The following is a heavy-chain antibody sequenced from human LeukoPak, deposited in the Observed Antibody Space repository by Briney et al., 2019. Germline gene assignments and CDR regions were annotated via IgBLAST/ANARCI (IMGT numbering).Heavy chain of an antibody. J-gene: IGHJ5*02. CDR1: AGSIISGNYY. V-gene: IGHV4-61*02. CDR3: AREPRLLRNWFDP. D-gene: IGHD2-15*01. Sequence: SETLSLTCTVSAGSIISGNYYWRWIRQPAGKGLEWIGRISTSGSTNYNPSLKSRVTISVDTSKNRFSLKLSSVTAADTAVYYCAREPRLLRNWFDPWGQGTLVPVSS. CDR2: ISTSGST.